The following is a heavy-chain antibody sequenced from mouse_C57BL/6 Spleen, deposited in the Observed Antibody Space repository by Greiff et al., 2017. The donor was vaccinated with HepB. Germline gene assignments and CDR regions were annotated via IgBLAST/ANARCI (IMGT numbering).Heavy chain of an antibody. Sequence: QVQLQQSGAELVKPGASVKLSCKASGYTFTSYWMHWVKQRPGRGLEWIGRIDPNSGGTKYNEKFKSKATLTVDKHSSTAYMQLSSLTSEDSAVYYCAREGTTVVATRYFDVWGTGTTVTVSS. CDR2: IDPNSGGT. CDR3: AREGTTVVATRYFDV. CDR1: GYTFTSYW. D-gene: IGHD1-1*01. J-gene: IGHJ1*03. V-gene: IGHV1-72*01.